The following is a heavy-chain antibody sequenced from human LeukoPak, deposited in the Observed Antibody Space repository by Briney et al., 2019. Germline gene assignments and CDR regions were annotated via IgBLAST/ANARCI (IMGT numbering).Heavy chain of an antibody. CDR1: GYSFTSYW. CDR3: ARRTPYQQTTVGFDP. V-gene: IGHV5-51*01. Sequence: GESLKISCKGSGYSFTSYWIGWVRQMPGKGLEWMGVIYPGDSDTRYSPSFQGQVTISADKSISTAYLQWSSLKASDTAMYYCARRTPYQQTTVGFDPWAREPWSPSPQ. CDR2: IYPGDSDT. D-gene: IGHD2-2*01. J-gene: IGHJ5*02.